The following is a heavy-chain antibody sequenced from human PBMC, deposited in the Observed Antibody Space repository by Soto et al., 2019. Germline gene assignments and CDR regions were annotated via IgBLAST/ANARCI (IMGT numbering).Heavy chain of an antibody. CDR1: GGSINRERSY. CDR2: ISHNGIT. Sequence: QVQLQESGPGLVKPSQTLSLNCTVSGGSINRERSYWSWIRQSPGRGLEWIGYISHNGITWYNPFLQGWGSLSQDKSKEQFSREGGALDAADTAFFFWSEGGIILGGWGQGAPV. CDR3: SEGGIILGG. V-gene: IGHV4-30-4*03. J-gene: IGHJ4*02. D-gene: IGHD2-15*01.